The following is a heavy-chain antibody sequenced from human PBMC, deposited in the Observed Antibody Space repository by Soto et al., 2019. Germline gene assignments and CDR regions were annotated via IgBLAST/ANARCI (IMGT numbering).Heavy chain of an antibody. J-gene: IGHJ5*02. CDR2: IYHSGST. CDR3: ARVPSP. Sequence: SETLSLTCTVSGASISSPHDSWGWIRQPPGKGLEWIGNIYHSGSTYYNPSLKSRVTISVDRSKNQFSLKLSSVTAADTAVYYCARVPSPWGQGTLDTVSS. V-gene: IGHV4-30-2*01. CDR1: GASISSPHDS.